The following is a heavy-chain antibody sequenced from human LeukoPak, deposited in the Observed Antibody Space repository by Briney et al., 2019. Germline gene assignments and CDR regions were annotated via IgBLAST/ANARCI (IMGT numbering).Heavy chain of an antibody. J-gene: IGHJ6*02. CDR3: AKDQLWFGEFVDIYYCYGMDV. Sequence: GGSLRLSCAASGFTFSSYAMSWVRQAPGKGLEWVSAISGSGGSTYYADSVKGRFTISRDNSKNTLYLQMNSLRAEDTAVYYCAKDQLWFGEFVDIYYCYGMDVWGQGTTVTVSS. D-gene: IGHD3-10*01. CDR1: GFTFSSYA. CDR2: ISGSGGST. V-gene: IGHV3-23*01.